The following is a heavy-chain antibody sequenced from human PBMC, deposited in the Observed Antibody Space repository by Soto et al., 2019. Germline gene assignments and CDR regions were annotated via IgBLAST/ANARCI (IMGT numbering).Heavy chain of an antibody. V-gene: IGHV3-74*01. CDR3: ARALYDFWSGYYWDYYGMDV. Sequence: GGSLRLSCAASGFTFSSYWMHWVRQAPGKGLVWVSRINSDGSSTSYADSVKGRFTISRDNAKNTLYLQMNSLRAEDTAVYYCARALYDFWSGYYWDYYGMDVWGQGTTVTVSS. J-gene: IGHJ6*02. D-gene: IGHD3-3*01. CDR2: INSDGSST. CDR1: GFTFSSYW.